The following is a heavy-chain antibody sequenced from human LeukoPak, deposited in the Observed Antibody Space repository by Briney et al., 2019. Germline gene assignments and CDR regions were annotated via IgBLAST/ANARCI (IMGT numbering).Heavy chain of an antibody. CDR3: ARDTYFGSGTYSDY. CDR2: ISSTSGTI. Sequence: GGSLRLSCVGSGFTFSNYEMNWVRQAPGMGLEWVSYISSTSGTIYYADSVKGRFTISRDNAKNSLYLQMNSLRAEDTAVYYCARDTYFGSGTYSDYWGQGALVTVSS. D-gene: IGHD3-10*01. V-gene: IGHV3-48*03. CDR1: GFTFSNYE. J-gene: IGHJ4*02.